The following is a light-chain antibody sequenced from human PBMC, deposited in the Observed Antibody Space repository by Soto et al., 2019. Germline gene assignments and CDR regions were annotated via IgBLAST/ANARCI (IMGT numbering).Light chain of an antibody. CDR3: QQYDSSPLT. J-gene: IGKJ1*01. V-gene: IGKV3-20*01. CDR2: CAS. Sequence: EIVLTQSPGTLSLSPGERATLSCRASQSVSSSFLAWYQQKPGQAPRLLIYCASTRATGIPDRFSGSGSGTDFTLTISRLEPEDFAGYYCQQYDSSPLTCGQWTNVEIK. CDR1: QSVSSSF.